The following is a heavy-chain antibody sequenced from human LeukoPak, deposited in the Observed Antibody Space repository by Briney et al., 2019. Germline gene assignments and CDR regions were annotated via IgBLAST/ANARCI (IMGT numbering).Heavy chain of an antibody. V-gene: IGHV4-39*01. CDR1: GGSISSSSYY. Sequence: SETLSLTCTVSGGSISSSSYYWGWIRQPPGKGLEWIGSIYYSGSTYYNPSLKSRVTISVDTSKNQFSLKLSSVTAADTAVYYCARHKGSVWYVVYCFDPWGQGTLVTVSS. CDR3: ARHKGSVWYVVYCFDP. CDR2: IYYSGST. D-gene: IGHD6-19*01. J-gene: IGHJ5*02.